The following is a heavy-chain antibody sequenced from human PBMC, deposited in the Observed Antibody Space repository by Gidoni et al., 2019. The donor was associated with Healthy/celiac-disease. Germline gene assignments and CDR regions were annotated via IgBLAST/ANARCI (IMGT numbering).Heavy chain of an antibody. CDR2: IRSKAYGGTT. D-gene: IGHD6-6*01. CDR3: TRVAARYFDY. J-gene: IGHJ4*02. V-gene: IGHV3-49*05. CDR1: GFTFGDYA. Sequence: EVQLVESGGGLVKPGRSLRLSCTASGFTFGDYAMSWFRQAPGKGLEWVGFIRSKAYGGTTEYAASVKGRFTISRDDPKSIAYLQMNSLKTEDTAVYYCTRVAARYFDYWGQGTLVTVSS.